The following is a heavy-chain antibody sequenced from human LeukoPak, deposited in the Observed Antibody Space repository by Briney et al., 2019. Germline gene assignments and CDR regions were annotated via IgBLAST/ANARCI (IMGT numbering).Heavy chain of an antibody. J-gene: IGHJ3*02. CDR1: XXTFTGXY. CDR2: INPNSGGT. CDR3: ARYSGSLGAFDI. D-gene: IGHD1-26*01. V-gene: IGHV1-2*02. Sequence: VXVSCKXXXXTFTGXYMHWVRQAPGQGLEWMGWINPNSGGTNYAQKFQGRVTMTRDTSISTAYMELSRLRSDDTAVYYCARYSGSLGAFDIWGQGTMVTVSS.